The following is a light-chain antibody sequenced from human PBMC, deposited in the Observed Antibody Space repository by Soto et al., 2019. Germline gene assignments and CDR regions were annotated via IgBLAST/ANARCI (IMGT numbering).Light chain of an antibody. CDR2: DDS. J-gene: IGLJ2*01. V-gene: IGLV3-21*02. CDR3: QVCDSSSDPSV. Sequence: SYELTQPPSVSVAPGQTARITCGGNNIGSKSVHWYQQKPGQAPVLVVYDDSDRPSGIPERFSGSNSGNTATLTISRVEAGDEADYYCQVCDSSSDPSVFGGGTKLTVL. CDR1: NIGSKS.